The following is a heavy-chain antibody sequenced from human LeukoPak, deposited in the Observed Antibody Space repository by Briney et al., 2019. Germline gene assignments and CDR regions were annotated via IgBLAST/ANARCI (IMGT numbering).Heavy chain of an antibody. Sequence: SQTLSLTCTVSGGSISSGGYYWSWIRQPPGKGLEWIGYIYHSGSTYYNPSLKSRVTISVDRSKNQFSLKLSSVTAADTAVYYGARSDLGIAAAGTYDYWGQGTLVTVSS. J-gene: IGHJ4*02. V-gene: IGHV4-30-2*01. CDR2: IYHSGST. CDR3: ARSDLGIAAAGTYDY. D-gene: IGHD6-13*01. CDR1: GGSISSGGYY.